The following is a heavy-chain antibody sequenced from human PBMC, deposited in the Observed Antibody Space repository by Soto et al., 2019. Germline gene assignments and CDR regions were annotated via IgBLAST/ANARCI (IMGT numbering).Heavy chain of an antibody. CDR1: GFTFSSYA. D-gene: IGHD2-15*01. CDR2: ISGSGGST. Sequence: GGSLRLSCAASGFTFSSYAMSWVRQAPGKGLEWVSAISGSGGSTYYADSVKGRFTISRDNSKNTLYLQMNSLRAEDTAVYYCAKVGAPDIVVVVAAMTFDIWGQGTMVTVSS. V-gene: IGHV3-23*01. CDR3: AKVGAPDIVVVVAAMTFDI. J-gene: IGHJ3*02.